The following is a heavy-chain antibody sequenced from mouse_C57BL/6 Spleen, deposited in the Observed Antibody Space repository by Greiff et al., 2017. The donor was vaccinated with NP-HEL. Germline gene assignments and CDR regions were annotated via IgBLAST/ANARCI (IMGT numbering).Heavy chain of an antibody. D-gene: IGHD2-2*01. V-gene: IGHV1-18*01. Sequence: EVQLQQSGPELVKPGASVKIPCKASGYTFTDYNMDWVKQSHGKSLEWIGDINPNNGGTIYNQKFKGKATLTVDKSSSTAYMELRSLTSEETAVYYCAREGYDLYAMDYWGQGTSVTVSS. CDR3: AREGYDLYAMDY. J-gene: IGHJ4*01. CDR2: INPNNGGT. CDR1: GYTFTDYN.